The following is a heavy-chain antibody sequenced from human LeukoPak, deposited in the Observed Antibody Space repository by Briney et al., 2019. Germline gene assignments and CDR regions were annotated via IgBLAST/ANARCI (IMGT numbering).Heavy chain of an antibody. D-gene: IGHD1-7*01. CDR1: GFTFSSYA. J-gene: IGHJ4*02. CDR3: ARDKLQGAPDYLDH. CDR2: ISYGGGTT. Sequence: PGGSLRLSCAASGFTFSSYAMHWVRQAPGKGLDWVAVISYGGGTTYYADSVKGRFTISGDSSKNTVSLQMNSLRPEDTAVYYCARDKLQGAPDYLDHWGQGTLVTVSS. V-gene: IGHV3-30-3*01.